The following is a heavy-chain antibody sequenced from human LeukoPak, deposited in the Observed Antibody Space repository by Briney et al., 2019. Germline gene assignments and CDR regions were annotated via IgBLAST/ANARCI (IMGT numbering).Heavy chain of an antibody. CDR1: GFTSNRFG. V-gene: IGHV3-33*01. D-gene: IGHD2-15*01. CDR2: IRYDGNDH. J-gene: IGHJ3*01. CDR3: ARWGIVGHDAFDL. Sequence: GGSLRLSCAGSGFTSNRFGIHWVRQAPGKGLEWVALIRYDGNDHWYGDSAKGRFTISRDNSRDTVYLQMDGLRDEDTAVYYCARWGIVGHDAFDLWGQGTMVTVSS.